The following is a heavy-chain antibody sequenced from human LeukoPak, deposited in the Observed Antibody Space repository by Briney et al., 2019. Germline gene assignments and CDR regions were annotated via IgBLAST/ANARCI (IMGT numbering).Heavy chain of an antibody. D-gene: IGHD6-19*01. CDR1: GGSLSSYY. CDR2: IYYSGST. Sequence: SETLSLTCTVSGGSLSSYYWSSIRQPPGQGLEWIGYIYYSGSTNYNPSLRSPVTVSVVTSKNQFSLKLSSVTAADTAVYYCARWSSRSSGWPYYYYGMDVWGQGTTVTVSS. J-gene: IGHJ6*02. CDR3: ARWSSRSSGWPYYYYGMDV. V-gene: IGHV4-59*08.